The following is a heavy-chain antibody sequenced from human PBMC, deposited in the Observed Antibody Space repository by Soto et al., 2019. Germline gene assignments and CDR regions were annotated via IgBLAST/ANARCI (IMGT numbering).Heavy chain of an antibody. CDR1: GFTFSSYG. Sequence: QVQLVESGGGVVQPGRSLRLSCAASGFTFSSYGMHWARQAPGKGLEWVAVISYDGSNKYYADSVKGRFTISRDNSKNTLYLQMNSLRAEDTAVYYCAKDGIAVDIMGPNYYYYYGMDVWGQGTTVTVSS. D-gene: IGHD6-19*01. CDR3: AKDGIAVDIMGPNYYYYYGMDV. CDR2: ISYDGSNK. V-gene: IGHV3-30*18. J-gene: IGHJ6*02.